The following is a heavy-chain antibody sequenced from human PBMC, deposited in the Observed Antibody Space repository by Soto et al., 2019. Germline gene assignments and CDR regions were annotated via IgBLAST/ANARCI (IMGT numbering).Heavy chain of an antibody. D-gene: IGHD4-17*01. V-gene: IGHV3-21*02. CDR2: LDPSSTYI. Sequence: EVQLVESGGGLVKPGGSLRLSCAASGFTFSAYTMNWVRQAPGKGLEWVSSLDPSSTYIYYADSVKGRFTLSRDNAKNSLFLRLNSLRADDTALYYCVSGSYGDYDSWGQGTLVTLSS. CDR3: VSGSYGDYDS. J-gene: IGHJ5*01. CDR1: GFTFSAYT.